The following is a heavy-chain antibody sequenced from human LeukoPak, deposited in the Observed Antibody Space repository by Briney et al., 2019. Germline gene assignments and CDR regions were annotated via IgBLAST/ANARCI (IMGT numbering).Heavy chain of an antibody. Sequence: SETLSLTCAVYGGSFSGYYWSWIRQPPGKGLEWIGEINHSGSTNYNPSLKSRVTISVDTSKNQFSLKLSSVTAVDTAVYYCARGVLYYYDSSGYLDWGQGTLVTVSS. CDR3: ARGVLYYYDSSGYLD. D-gene: IGHD3-22*01. V-gene: IGHV4-34*01. J-gene: IGHJ4*02. CDR2: INHSGST. CDR1: GGSFSGYY.